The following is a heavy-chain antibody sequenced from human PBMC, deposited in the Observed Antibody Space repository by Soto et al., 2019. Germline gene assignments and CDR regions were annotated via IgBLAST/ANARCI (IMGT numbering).Heavy chain of an antibody. D-gene: IGHD1-26*01. CDR2: VSGNGGNT. CDR1: GFSFSSYT. J-gene: IGHJ5*02. Sequence: PGGSLRLSCVASGFSFSSYTMNWVRQAPGKGLEWVSGVSGNGGNTYYADSVKGRFSISRDNSKNTLYLQLNSLRAEDTAIYYCAKDRMGASGWFVPWGQGTPVTVSS. CDR3: AKDRMGASGWFVP. V-gene: IGHV3-23*01.